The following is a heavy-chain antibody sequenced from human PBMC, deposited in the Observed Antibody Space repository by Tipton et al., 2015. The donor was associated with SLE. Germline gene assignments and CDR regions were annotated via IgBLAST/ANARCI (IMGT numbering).Heavy chain of an antibody. V-gene: IGHV3-33*01. CDR3: ARDVVVITPNYYYYYMDV. J-gene: IGHJ6*03. Sequence: SGFTFSSYGMHWVRQAPGKGLEWVAVIWYDGSNKYYADSVKGRFTISRDNSKNTLYLQMNSLRAEDTAVYYRARDVVVITPNYYYYYMDVWGKGTTVTVSS. CDR1: GFTFSSYG. CDR2: IWYDGSNK. D-gene: IGHD3-22*01.